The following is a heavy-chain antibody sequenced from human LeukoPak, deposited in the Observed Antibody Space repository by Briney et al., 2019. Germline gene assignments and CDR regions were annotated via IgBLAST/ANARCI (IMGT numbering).Heavy chain of an antibody. Sequence: PSETLSLTCTVYGGSVSSGSYYWSWIRQPPGKGLEWIGDVYYTGSANYNPSLKSRVTISVDKSKNQFSLKLTSVTAAGTAVYYCARVPRGFRYGYKFSDEWYFDYWGQGALVTVSS. CDR1: GGSVSSGSYY. CDR3: ARVPRGFRYGYKFSDEWYFDY. J-gene: IGHJ4*02. V-gene: IGHV4-61*01. D-gene: IGHD5-18*01. CDR2: VYYTGSA.